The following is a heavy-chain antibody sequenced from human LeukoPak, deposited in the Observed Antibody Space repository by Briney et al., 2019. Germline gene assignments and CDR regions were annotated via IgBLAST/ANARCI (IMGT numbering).Heavy chain of an antibody. J-gene: IGHJ4*02. V-gene: IGHV3-9*01. CDR2: ISWNSGTM. CDR3: SKEKIGQGQRYFDY. Sequence: RPGGSLRLSCAASGFTFNNFAMHWVRQVPGKGLEWVSGISWNSGTMAYADSVKGRFTISRDNVKNSLYLQMNSLRPEDTALYYCSKEKIGQGQRYFDYWGQGTLVTVSS. D-gene: IGHD6-25*01. CDR1: GFTFNNFA.